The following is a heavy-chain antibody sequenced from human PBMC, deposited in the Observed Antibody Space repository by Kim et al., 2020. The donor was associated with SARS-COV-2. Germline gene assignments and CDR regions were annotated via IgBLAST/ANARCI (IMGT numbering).Heavy chain of an antibody. D-gene: IGHD3-3*01. J-gene: IGHJ3*02. CDR3: ARAYDSVGGAFDI. CDR2: IKSDGSDE. Sequence: GGSLRLSCAASKFTFSDFWMSWVRQAPGKGLEWVANIKSDGSDEYYVDSVKGRFTISRDNAKNSLYLDMNSLRAEDTALYYCARAYDSVGGAFDICGQGT. CDR1: KFTFSDFW. V-gene: IGHV3-7*01.